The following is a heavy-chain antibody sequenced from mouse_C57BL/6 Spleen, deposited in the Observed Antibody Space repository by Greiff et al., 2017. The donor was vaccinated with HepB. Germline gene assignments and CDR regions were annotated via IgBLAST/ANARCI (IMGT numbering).Heavy chain of an antibody. V-gene: IGHV5-6*01. CDR2: ISSGGSYT. CDR1: GFTFSSYG. J-gene: IGHJ3*01. Sequence: EVKVVESGGDLVKPGGSLKLSCAASGFTFSSYGMSWVRQTPDKRLEWVATISSGGSYTYYPDSVKGRFTISRDNAKNTLYLQMSSLKSEDTAMYYCARHRLTGKEGFAYWGQGTLVTVSA. CDR3: ARHRLTGKEGFAY. D-gene: IGHD4-1*01.